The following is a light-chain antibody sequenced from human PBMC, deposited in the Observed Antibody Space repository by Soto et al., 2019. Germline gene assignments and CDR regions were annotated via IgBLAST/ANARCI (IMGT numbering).Light chain of an antibody. V-gene: IGKV1-39*01. CDR3: QQSYNTPWT. Sequence: DIQMTQSPSSLSASVGDRVTITCRASQRISTYLNWYQQKPGKAPKLLIYAASSLQSGVPSRFSGSGSGTDFTLTISSLQPEDFATYYCQQSYNTPWTFGQGPKVEIK. CDR1: QRISTY. CDR2: AAS. J-gene: IGKJ1*01.